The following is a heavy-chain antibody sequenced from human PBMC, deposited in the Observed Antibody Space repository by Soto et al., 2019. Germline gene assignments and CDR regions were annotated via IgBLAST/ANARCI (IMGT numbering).Heavy chain of an antibody. J-gene: IGHJ6*02. Sequence: QVQLVQSGAEVKKPGSSVKVSCKASGGTFSSYAISWVRQAPGQGLEWMGGIIPIFGTANYAQKFQGRVTITADESTSTAYMELSSLRSEDTDVYCWARTYFSIIFTIFGIPNRPPYYGMDVWGQGTTVTVSS. D-gene: IGHD3-3*01. CDR2: IIPIFGTA. CDR3: ARTYFSIIFTIFGIPNRPPYYGMDV. V-gene: IGHV1-69*01. CDR1: GGTFSSYA.